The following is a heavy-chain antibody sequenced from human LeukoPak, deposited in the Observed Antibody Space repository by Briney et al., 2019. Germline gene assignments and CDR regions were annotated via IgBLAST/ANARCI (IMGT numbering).Heavy chain of an antibody. V-gene: IGHV4-39*01. CDR2: IYYSGST. J-gene: IGHJ4*02. Sequence: SETLSLTCTVSGGSISSSSYYWGWIRQPPGKGLEWIGSIYYSGSTYYNPSLKSRVTISVDTSKNQFSLKLSSVTAADTAVYYCARLGSILRYIDYWGQGTLVTVSS. CDR3: ARLGSILRYIDY. CDR1: GGSISSSSYY. D-gene: IGHD1-26*01.